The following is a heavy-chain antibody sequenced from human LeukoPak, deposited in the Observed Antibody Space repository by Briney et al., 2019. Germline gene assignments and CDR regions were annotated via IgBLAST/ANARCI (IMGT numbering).Heavy chain of an antibody. J-gene: IGHJ3*02. CDR1: GGSISSYY. CDR2: IYTSGST. D-gene: IGHD3-9*01. Sequence: ASETLSLTCTVSGGSISSYYWSWIRQPAGKGLGWIGRIYTSGSTNYNPSLKSRVTMSVDTSKNQFSLKLSSVTAADTAVYYCARLPVYDILTGYYNDAFDIWGQGTVVTVSS. V-gene: IGHV4-4*07. CDR3: ARLPVYDILTGYYNDAFDI.